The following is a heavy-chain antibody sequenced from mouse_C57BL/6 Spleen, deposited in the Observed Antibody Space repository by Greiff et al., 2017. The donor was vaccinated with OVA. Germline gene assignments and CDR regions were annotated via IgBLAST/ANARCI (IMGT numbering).Heavy chain of an antibody. CDR3: ARYPSPVVAYYFDY. D-gene: IGHD1-1*01. CDR1: GFTFTDYY. CDR2: IRNKANGYTT. V-gene: IGHV7-3*01. J-gene: IGHJ2*01. Sequence: EVQGVESGGGLVQPGGSLSLSCAASGFTFTDYYMSWVRQPPGKALEWLGFIRNKANGYTTEYSASVKGRFTISRDNSQSILYLQMNALRAEDSATYSCARYPSPVVAYYFDYWGQGTTLTVSS.